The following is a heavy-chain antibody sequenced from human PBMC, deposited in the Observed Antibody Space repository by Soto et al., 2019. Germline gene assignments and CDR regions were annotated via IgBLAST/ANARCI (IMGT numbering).Heavy chain of an antibody. CDR3: AREATEWIESKAAFDI. V-gene: IGHV1-18*01. J-gene: IGHJ3*02. CDR1: GYTFTSYG. CDR2: ISAYNGNT. D-gene: IGHD5-12*01. Sequence: ASVKVSCKASGYTFTSYGISWVRQAPGQGLEWMGWISAYNGNTNYAQKLQGRVTMTTDPSTSTAYMELRSLRSDDTAVYYCAREATEWIESKAAFDIWGQGTMVTVSS.